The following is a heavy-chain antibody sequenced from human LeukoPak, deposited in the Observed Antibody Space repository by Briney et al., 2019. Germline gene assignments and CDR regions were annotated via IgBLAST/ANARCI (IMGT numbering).Heavy chain of an antibody. CDR3: ARDSTWRLDY. Sequence: GGSLRLSCAASGFTFSDYYMTWVRQAPGKGLEWLSYITNRGDTVFYADSVKGRFTVSRDNAKRSLYLQIESLRDDDTAVYFCARDSTWRLDYWGQGTLITVSS. CDR2: ITNRGDTV. J-gene: IGHJ4*02. V-gene: IGHV3-11*01. CDR1: GFTFSDYY. D-gene: IGHD5-12*01.